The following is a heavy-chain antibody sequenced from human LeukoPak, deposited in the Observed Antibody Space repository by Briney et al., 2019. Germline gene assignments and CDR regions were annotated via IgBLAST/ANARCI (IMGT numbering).Heavy chain of an antibody. CDR2: ISGSGVNT. D-gene: IGHD3-22*01. J-gene: IGHJ3*02. CDR1: GFTFSSYA. V-gene: IGHV3-23*01. Sequence: PGGSLRLSCAASGFTFSSYAVTWVRQAPGKGLEWVSAISGSGVNTYYADSVEGRFTISRDNSKNTLYLQVNSLRAEDTAVYYCARGLSGYGPFDAFDIWGQGTLVTVSS. CDR3: ARGLSGYGPFDAFDI.